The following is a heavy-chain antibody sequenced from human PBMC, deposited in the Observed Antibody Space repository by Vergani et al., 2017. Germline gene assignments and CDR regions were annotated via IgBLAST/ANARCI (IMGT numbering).Heavy chain of an antibody. D-gene: IGHD3-3*01. CDR2: ISSNGGST. J-gene: IGHJ6*03. Sequence: EVQLVESGGGLVQPGGSLRLSCEASGFTFSSYAMHWVRQAPGKGLEYVSAISSNGGSTYYADSVKGRFTISRDNSKNTLYLQMGSLRAEDMAVYYCARGGITICPPPYYMDVWGKGTTVTVSS. V-gene: IGHV3-64*07. CDR1: GFTFSSYA. CDR3: ARGGITICPPPYYMDV.